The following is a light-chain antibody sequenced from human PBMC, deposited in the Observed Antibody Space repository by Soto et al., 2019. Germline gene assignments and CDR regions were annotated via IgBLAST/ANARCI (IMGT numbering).Light chain of an antibody. CDR3: QQYNNWPRT. CDR2: KAS. Sequence: DIQMPQSPSTLSASVGASFTITCRASQSISSWLAWYQQKPGKATKLLINKASSLESGVPSRFSGSGSGTEFTLTISSLQSEDFAVYYCQQYNNWPRTFGQGTKVDIK. V-gene: IGKV1-5*03. CDR1: QSISSW. J-gene: IGKJ1*01.